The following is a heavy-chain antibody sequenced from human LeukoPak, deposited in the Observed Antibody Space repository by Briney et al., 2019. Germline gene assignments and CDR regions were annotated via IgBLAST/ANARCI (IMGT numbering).Heavy chain of an antibody. V-gene: IGHV4-34*01. CDR1: GGSFSGHY. Sequence: SETLSLTCAVYGGSFSGHYWSWIRQPPGKGLEWIGEINHSGSTKYNPSLKSRVTISVDTSKNQFSLKLSSVTAADTAVYYCASPLGYNGRSDAFDIWGQGTMVTVSS. CDR3: ASPLGYNGRSDAFDI. CDR2: INHSGST. D-gene: IGHD1-26*01. J-gene: IGHJ3*02.